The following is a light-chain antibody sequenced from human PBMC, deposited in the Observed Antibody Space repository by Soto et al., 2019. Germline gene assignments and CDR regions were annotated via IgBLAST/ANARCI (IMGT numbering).Light chain of an antibody. CDR3: QHYNNWPPWT. Sequence: EIVMTQSPATLSVSPGERATLSCRASQSVSSNLAWYQQKPGQAPRLLIYGASTRATGIPARFIGSGSGTEFTLTISGLQSEDFAVYYCQHYNNWPPWTFGQGTKGEIK. J-gene: IGKJ1*01. V-gene: IGKV3-15*01. CDR1: QSVSSN. CDR2: GAS.